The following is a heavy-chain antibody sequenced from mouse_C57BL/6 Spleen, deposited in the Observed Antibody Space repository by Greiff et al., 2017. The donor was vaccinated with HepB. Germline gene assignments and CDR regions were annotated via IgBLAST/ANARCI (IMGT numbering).Heavy chain of an antibody. CDR3: AREGTARDMDY. CDR1: GFTFSSYA. Sequence: EVKLVESGGGLVKPGGSLKLSCAASGFTFSSYAMSWVRQTPEKRLEWVATISDGGSYTYYPDNVKGRFTISRDNAKNNLYLQMSHLKSEDTAMYYCAREGTARDMDYWGQGTSVTVSS. CDR2: ISDGGSYT. J-gene: IGHJ4*01. V-gene: IGHV5-4*01. D-gene: IGHD1-2*01.